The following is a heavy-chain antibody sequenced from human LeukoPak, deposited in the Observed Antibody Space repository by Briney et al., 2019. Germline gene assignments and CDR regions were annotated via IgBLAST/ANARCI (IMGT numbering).Heavy chain of an antibody. V-gene: IGHV4-59*08. CDR3: ARGTVVRPFDY. CDR1: GGSISSYY. Sequence: SETLSLTCTVSGGSISSYYWSWIRQPPGKGLEWVGYIYYSGSTNYNPSLKSRVTISVDTSKNQFSLKLSSVTAADTAVYYCARGTVVRPFDYWGQGTLVTVSS. J-gene: IGHJ4*02. D-gene: IGHD2-15*01. CDR2: IYYSGST.